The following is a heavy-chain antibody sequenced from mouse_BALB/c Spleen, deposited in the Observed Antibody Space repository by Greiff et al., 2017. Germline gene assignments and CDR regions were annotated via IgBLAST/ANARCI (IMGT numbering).Heavy chain of an antibody. V-gene: IGHV6-6*02. CDR2: IRLKSNNYAT. CDR1: GFTFSNYW. CDR3: TRRITNYFDY. Sequence: EVKLMESGGGLVQPGGSMKLSCVASGFTFSNYWMNWVRQSPEKGLEWVAEIRLKSNNYATHYAESVKGRFTISRDDSKSSVYLQMNNLRAEDTGIYYCTRRITNYFDYWGQGTTLTVSS. J-gene: IGHJ2*01. D-gene: IGHD2-4*01.